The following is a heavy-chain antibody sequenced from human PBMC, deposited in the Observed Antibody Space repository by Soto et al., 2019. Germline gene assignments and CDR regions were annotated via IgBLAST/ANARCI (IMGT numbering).Heavy chain of an antibody. CDR1: GGTFSSYT. CDR3: AGDTGRSMPPPGYYYYGMDV. CDR2: IIPILGIA. J-gene: IGHJ6*02. D-gene: IGHD2-2*01. Sequence: QVQLVQSGAEVKKPGSSVKVSCKASGGTFSSYTISWVRQAPGQGLEWMGRIIPILGIANYAQKFQGRVTIPPDKATSTAYMERSSLKSEDTAVYYCAGDTGRSMPPPGYYYYGMDVWGQGTTVTVS. V-gene: IGHV1-69*08.